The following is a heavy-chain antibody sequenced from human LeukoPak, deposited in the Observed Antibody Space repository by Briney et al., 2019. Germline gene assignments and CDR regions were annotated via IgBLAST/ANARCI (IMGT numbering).Heavy chain of an antibody. CDR1: GYTLTELS. Sequence: ASVKVSCRVSGYTLTELSMHWVRQAPGKGLEWMGGFDPEDGETIYAQKFQGRVTMTEDTSTDTAYMELSSLRSEDTAVYYCATGDGSSWYHKYRYYYGMDVWGQGTTVTVSS. D-gene: IGHD6-13*01. CDR2: FDPEDGET. J-gene: IGHJ6*02. V-gene: IGHV1-24*01. CDR3: ATGDGSSWYHKYRYYYGMDV.